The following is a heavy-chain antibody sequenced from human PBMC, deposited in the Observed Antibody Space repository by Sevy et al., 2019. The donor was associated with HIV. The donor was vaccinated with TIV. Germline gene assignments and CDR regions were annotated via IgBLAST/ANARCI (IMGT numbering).Heavy chain of an antibody. D-gene: IGHD3-9*01. J-gene: IGHJ5*02. Sequence: SETLCLTCSVSGGSITNPDYNWSWIRQPPGKGLEWIGYIYYSGNTYYSPSLKSRVLLSIDTSKNQFSLSVNSVTSADTAVYYCARVTGPFGWSDPWGQGTLVTVSS. CDR3: ARVTGPFGWSDP. CDR1: GGSITNPDYN. V-gene: IGHV4-30-4*01. CDR2: IYYSGNT.